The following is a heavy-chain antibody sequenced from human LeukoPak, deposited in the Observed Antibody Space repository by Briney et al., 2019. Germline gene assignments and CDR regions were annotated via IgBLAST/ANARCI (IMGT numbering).Heavy chain of an antibody. CDR2: IYYRGST. CDR1: GGSISSSSYY. V-gene: IGHV4-61*05. J-gene: IGHJ4*02. D-gene: IGHD6-19*01. Sequence: PSETLSLTCTVSGGSISSSSYYWGWIRQPPGKGLEWIGYIYYRGSTNYNPSLKSRVTLSVDTSRNQFSLRLSSVTAADTAVYYCARGKVGQWLVTSYWGQGTLVTVSS. CDR3: ARGKVGQWLVTSY.